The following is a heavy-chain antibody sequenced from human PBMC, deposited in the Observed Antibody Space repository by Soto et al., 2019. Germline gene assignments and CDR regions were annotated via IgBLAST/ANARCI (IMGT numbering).Heavy chain of an antibody. D-gene: IGHD2-21*01. V-gene: IGHV3-30*04. J-gene: IGHJ4*02. Sequence: QVQLVESGGGVVQPGTSLRLSCAASGFIFTNYAMHWVRQAPGKGLEWVAIISYDGSNQFYGDSVKGRITISRDNSKNTVYLQMNSLRPEDTAVYYCARDPLFAGFLGHFVFWGQGILVTVSS. CDR1: GFIFTNYA. CDR2: ISYDGSNQ. CDR3: ARDPLFAGFLGHFVF.